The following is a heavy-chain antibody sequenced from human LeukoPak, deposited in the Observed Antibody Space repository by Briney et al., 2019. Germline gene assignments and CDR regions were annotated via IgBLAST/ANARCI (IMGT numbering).Heavy chain of an antibody. Sequence: GGSLRLSCTASGFAFSDAWLTWVRQAPGKGLEWVGRITRKADGGAPDFAAPVKGRFTISRDDSKNTLYLQMSRLKTDDTAVXXXXADSRPGERALXHRGXXNIWXQGTMVTVSS. CDR3: XADSRPGERALXHRGXXNI. CDR2: ITRKADGGAP. D-gene: IGHD6-6*01. CDR1: GFAFSDAW. J-gene: IGHJ3*02. V-gene: IGHV3-15*01.